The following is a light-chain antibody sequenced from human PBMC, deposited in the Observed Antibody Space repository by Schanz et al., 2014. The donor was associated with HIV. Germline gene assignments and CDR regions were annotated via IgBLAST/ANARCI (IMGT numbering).Light chain of an antibody. CDR1: TSNVGSRS. Sequence: QSVLTQPPSASGTPGQRVTISCSGSTSNVGSRSVDWYQQFPGAAPKLLIFNTHLRPSGVTDRFSGSKSGTSASLTISGLQSEHEDDYYCAAWDVLLNGPVFGGGTQLPVL. J-gene: IGLJ7*01. CDR3: AAWDVLLNGPV. CDR2: NTH. V-gene: IGLV1-44*01.